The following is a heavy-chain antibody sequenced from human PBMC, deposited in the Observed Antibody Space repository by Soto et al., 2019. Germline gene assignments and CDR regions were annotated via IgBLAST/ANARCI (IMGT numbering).Heavy chain of an antibody. CDR2: ISYDGSNK. J-gene: IGHJ4*02. Sequence: GGSLRLSCAACGFTFSSYGMHWVRQAPGKGLEWVAVISYDGSNKYYADSVKGRFTISRDNSKNTLYLQMNSLRAEDTAVYYCAKVSVYLPYYFDYWGQGTLVTVSS. D-gene: IGHD2-8*01. CDR1: GFTFSSYG. CDR3: AKVSVYLPYYFDY. V-gene: IGHV3-30*18.